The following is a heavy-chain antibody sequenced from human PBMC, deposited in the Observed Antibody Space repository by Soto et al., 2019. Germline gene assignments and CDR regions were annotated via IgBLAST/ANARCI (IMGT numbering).Heavy chain of an antibody. D-gene: IGHD3-3*01. CDR1: GFTLSDYT. Sequence: GSLRLSCAASGFTLSDYTMNWVRQAPGKGLEWVSSISSSSSYMYYADSVKGRFTISRDNAKNSLYLQMNSLRAEDTAVYYCASDFWSGYWTGFDYWGQGTQVTVSS. CDR3: ASDFWSGYWTGFDY. V-gene: IGHV3-21*01. J-gene: IGHJ4*02. CDR2: ISSSSSYM.